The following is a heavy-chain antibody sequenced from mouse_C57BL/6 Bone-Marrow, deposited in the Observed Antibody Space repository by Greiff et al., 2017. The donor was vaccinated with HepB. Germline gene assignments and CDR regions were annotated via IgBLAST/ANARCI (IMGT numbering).Heavy chain of an antibody. J-gene: IGHJ1*03. Sequence: QVQLQQPGAELVRPGSSVKLSCKASGYTFTSYWMHWVKQRPIQGLEWIGNIDPSDSETHYNQKFKDKATLTVDKSSSTAYMQLSSLTSEDSAVYYCARCQLRDWYFDVWGTGTTVTVSS. CDR3: ARCQLRDWYFDV. D-gene: IGHD1-1*01. V-gene: IGHV1-52*01. CDR1: GYTFTSYW. CDR2: IDPSDSET.